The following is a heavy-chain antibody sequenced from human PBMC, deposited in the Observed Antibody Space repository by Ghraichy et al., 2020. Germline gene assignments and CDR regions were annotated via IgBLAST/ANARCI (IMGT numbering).Heavy chain of an antibody. CDR1: GFTLSSYA. V-gene: IGHV3-23*01. J-gene: IGHJ6*02. D-gene: IGHD2-2*01. Sequence: GGSLRLSCAASGFTLSSYAMSWVRQAPGKGLEWVSGISNSGGSTHYADSVKGRFTISRDNSKNTLYLQMNSLRGEDTAVYYCARPVQAPISRYFYGMDVWGQGTTVTVSS. CDR3: ARPVQAPISRYFYGMDV. CDR2: ISNSGGST.